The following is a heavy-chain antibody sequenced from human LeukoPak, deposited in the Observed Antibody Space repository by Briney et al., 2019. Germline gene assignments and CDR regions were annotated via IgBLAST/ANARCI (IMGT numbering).Heavy chain of an antibody. Sequence: EASVKVSCKASGYIFTKYVVHWVRQAPGQRPEWMGWIKAGNGDTKYSQNFQDRLTITRDTSASTVYMELSSLTSEDTALYYCARDDCGDTCYPGGYWGQRTLVTVSS. CDR1: GYIFTKYV. CDR3: ARDDCGDTCYPGGY. V-gene: IGHV1-3*01. D-gene: IGHD2-21*01. CDR2: IKAGNGDT. J-gene: IGHJ4*02.